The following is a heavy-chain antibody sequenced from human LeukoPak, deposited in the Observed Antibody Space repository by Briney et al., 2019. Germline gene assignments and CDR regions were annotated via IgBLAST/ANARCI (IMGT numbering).Heavy chain of an antibody. Sequence: GASVKVSCKASGYTFTGYYLHWVRQAPGQGPEWMGWISPKSGGTDSAQKFQGRVTMTRDTSTSAAYMELSRLKSDDTAVYYCARDSRSSTSSGPYHYSMDVWDQGTTVTVSS. CDR1: GYTFTGYY. V-gene: IGHV1-2*02. D-gene: IGHD2-2*01. CDR2: ISPKSGGT. J-gene: IGHJ6*02. CDR3: ARDSRSSTSSGPYHYSMDV.